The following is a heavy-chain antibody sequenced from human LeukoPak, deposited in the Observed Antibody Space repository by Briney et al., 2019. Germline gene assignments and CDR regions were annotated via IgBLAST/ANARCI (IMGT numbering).Heavy chain of an antibody. CDR2: IYYSGST. Sequence: SETLSLTCTVSGGSISSYYWSWIRQPPGKGLEWIGYIYYSGSTNYNPSLKSRVTISVDTSKNQFSLKLSSVTAADTAVYYCARDQSPYCTNGVCGAFGYWGQGTLVTVSS. D-gene: IGHD2-8*01. CDR1: GGSISSYY. V-gene: IGHV4-59*01. CDR3: ARDQSPYCTNGVCGAFGY. J-gene: IGHJ4*02.